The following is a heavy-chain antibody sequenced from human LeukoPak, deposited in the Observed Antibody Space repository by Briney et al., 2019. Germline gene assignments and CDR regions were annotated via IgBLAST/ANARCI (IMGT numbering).Heavy chain of an antibody. D-gene: IGHD5-24*01. J-gene: IGHJ6*02. CDR2: IYYSGST. CDR3: ARENQEINV. CDR1: GGSISRDY. V-gene: IGHV4-59*01. Sequence: RSSETLSLTCTVSGGSISRDYWSWIRQPPGKGLEWIGYIYYSGSTNYNPSLKSRVTISVDTSKNQFSLKLSSVTAADTAVYYCARENQEINVWGQGTTVTVSS.